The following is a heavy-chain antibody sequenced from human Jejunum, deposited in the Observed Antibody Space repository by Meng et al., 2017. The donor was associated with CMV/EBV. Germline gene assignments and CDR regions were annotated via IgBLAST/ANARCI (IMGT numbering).Heavy chain of an antibody. J-gene: IGHJ4*02. CDR3: ARDPHSWSGVFEY. CDR1: GYTFNGYY. CDR2: INPWSGDT. Sequence: SGYTFNGYYIHWVRQAPGQGLEWMGWINPWSGDTKSAHSLQGRVTLTRDTSTNTAFMDLTSLTSDDTAVYYCARDPHSWSGVFEYWAQGTLVTVS. V-gene: IGHV1-2*02. D-gene: IGHD1-26*01.